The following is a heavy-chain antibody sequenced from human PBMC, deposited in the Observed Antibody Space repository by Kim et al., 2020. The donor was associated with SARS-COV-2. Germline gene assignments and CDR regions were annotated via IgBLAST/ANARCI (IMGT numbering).Heavy chain of an antibody. J-gene: IGHJ3*02. CDR1: GFTFSSYA. CDR3: ARVIVVVISSDAFDI. Sequence: GGSLRLSCAASGFTFSSYAMHWVRQAPGKGLEWVAVISYDGSNKYYADSVKGRFTISRDNSKNTLYLQMNSLRAEDTAVYYCARVIVVVISSDAFDIWGQGTMVTVSS. V-gene: IGHV3-30-3*01. D-gene: IGHD3-22*01. CDR2: ISYDGSNK.